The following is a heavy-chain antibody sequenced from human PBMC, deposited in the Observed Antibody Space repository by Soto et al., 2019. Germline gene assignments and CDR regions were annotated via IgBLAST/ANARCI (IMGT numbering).Heavy chain of an antibody. CDR2: IYNDGTYS. CDR3: TRGPRPISTGTGAY. V-gene: IGHV3-74*01. CDR1: GFIFKMYW. Sequence: PGGSLRLSCAASGFIFKMYWMHWVRQSPGKGLVWSSRIYNDGTYSDYADSVRGRFTISRDNVNDTLYLQMNNLRAEDSGLYYCTRGPRPISTGTGAYWGQGTQVTVS. J-gene: IGHJ4*02. D-gene: IGHD3-10*01.